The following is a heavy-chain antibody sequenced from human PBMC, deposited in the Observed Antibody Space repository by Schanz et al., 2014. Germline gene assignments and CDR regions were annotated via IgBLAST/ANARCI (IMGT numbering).Heavy chain of an antibody. CDR3: ARGSMVRGVIISSAFDY. Sequence: EVQLVESGGGLVKPGGSLRLSCAASGFTVSSNYMSWVRQAPGKGLEWVSVIYSGGSTYYADSVKGRFTISRHNSKNTLSRQRTSLTAEYTAVYYCARGSMVRGVIISSAFDYWGQGTLVTVSS. CDR2: IYSGGST. J-gene: IGHJ4*02. V-gene: IGHV3-53*04. CDR1: GFTVSSNY. D-gene: IGHD3-10*01.